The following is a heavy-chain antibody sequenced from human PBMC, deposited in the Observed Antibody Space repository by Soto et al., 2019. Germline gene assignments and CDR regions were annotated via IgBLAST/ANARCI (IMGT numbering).Heavy chain of an antibody. CDR2: INHSGST. D-gene: IGHD3-22*01. CDR3: ASVGIGLLLLLDD. Sequence: PSETLSLTCVVYGGSFSDYYWSWIRQPPGKGLEWIGEINHSGSTNYNPSLKSRVTISIDTSENQFSLKLSSVTAADTAVYYCASVGIGLLLLLDDWGQGTLVTVSS. J-gene: IGHJ4*02. CDR1: GGSFSDYY. V-gene: IGHV4-34*01.